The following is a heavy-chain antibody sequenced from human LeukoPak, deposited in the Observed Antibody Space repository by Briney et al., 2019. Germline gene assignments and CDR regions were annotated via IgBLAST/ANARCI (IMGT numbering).Heavy chain of an antibody. Sequence: GGSLRLSCAASGFTFSSYGMHWVRQAPGKGLEWVAFIRYDGSNKYYADSVKGRFTISRDNSKNTLYVQVNSLRAEDTAVYYCAKDRGCSSTSCQATSYYMDVWGKGTTVTVSS. CDR3: AKDRGCSSTSCQATSYYMDV. D-gene: IGHD2-2*01. CDR2: IRYDGSNK. J-gene: IGHJ6*03. V-gene: IGHV3-30*02. CDR1: GFTFSSYG.